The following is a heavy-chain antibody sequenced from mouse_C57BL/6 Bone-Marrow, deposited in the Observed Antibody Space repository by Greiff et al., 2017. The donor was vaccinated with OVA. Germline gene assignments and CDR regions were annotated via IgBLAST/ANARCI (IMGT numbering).Heavy chain of an antibody. CDR2: IYPGDGDT. D-gene: IGHD2-1*01. CDR3: ARGRGNYGWYFDV. CDR1: GYAFSSSW. J-gene: IGHJ1*03. Sequence: VQRVESGPELVKPGASVKISCKASGYAFSSSWMNWVKQRPGKGLEWIGRIYPGDGDTNYNGKFKGKATLTADKSSSTAYMQLSSLTSEDSAVYFCARGRGNYGWYFDVWGTGTTVTVSS. V-gene: IGHV1-82*01.